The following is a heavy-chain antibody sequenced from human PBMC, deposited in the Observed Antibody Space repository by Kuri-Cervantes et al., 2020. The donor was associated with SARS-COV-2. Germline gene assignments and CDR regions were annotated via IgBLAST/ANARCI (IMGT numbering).Heavy chain of an antibody. D-gene: IGHD2-8*01. J-gene: IGHJ4*02. CDR3: SRAGPGVSWDF. V-gene: IGHV3-72*01. CDR2: IKNKDQGYTT. Sequence: GESLKISCAASGFTLRSYSMNWVRQAPGKGLEWVGRIKNKDQGYTTYYAASVKGRFTISRDDSKDSLYLQLNSLKSEDTALYYCSRAGPGVSWDFWGQGTLVTVSS. CDR1: GFTLRSYS.